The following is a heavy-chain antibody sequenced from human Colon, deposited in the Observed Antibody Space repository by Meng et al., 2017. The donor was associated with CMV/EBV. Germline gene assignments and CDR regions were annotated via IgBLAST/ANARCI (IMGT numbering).Heavy chain of an antibody. CDR1: GFNFYSHA. CDR2: STGSGGSP. D-gene: IGHD6-13*01. V-gene: IGHV3-23*01. J-gene: IGHJ4*02. CDR3: AKDLDGQQLDFDVDY. Sequence: GGSLRLSCAASGFNFYSHAMSWVRQAPGKGLEWVAASTGSGGSPRYADSVEGRFTISRDISKNTLYLQMNSLRAEDTAVYYCAKDLDGQQLDFDVDYWGQGTLVTVSS.